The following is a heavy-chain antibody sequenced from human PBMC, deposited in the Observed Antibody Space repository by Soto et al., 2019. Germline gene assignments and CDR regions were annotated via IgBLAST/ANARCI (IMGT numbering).Heavy chain of an antibody. CDR2: ISAYNGNT. CDR1: GYTFTSYG. D-gene: IGHD3-22*01. V-gene: IGHV1-18*01. Sequence: QVQLVQSGAEVKKPGASVKVSCKASGYTFTSYGISWVRQAPGQGLEWMGWISAYNGNTNYAQNYQGRVTMTTDTSTNTAYMEVRRLRSDDTAVYYCAREIGATYYDSSGYYYCYGLDVWGQGTTVTVSS. J-gene: IGHJ6*02. CDR3: AREIGATYYDSSGYYYCYGLDV.